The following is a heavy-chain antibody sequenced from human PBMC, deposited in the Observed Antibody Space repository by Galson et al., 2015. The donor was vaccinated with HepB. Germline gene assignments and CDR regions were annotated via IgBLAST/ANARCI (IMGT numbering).Heavy chain of an antibody. J-gene: IGHJ4*02. CDR1: RFTFTNYA. Sequence: SLRLSCAASRFTFTNYAMHWVRQAPGKGLEWVAVIWHDGSNKYYADSVKGRFTISRDNFKNTLYLQMNSLRAEDTAVYYCARDGGLWQWHLDYWGQGTLVTVSS. CDR3: ARDGGLWQWHLDY. D-gene: IGHD6-19*01. V-gene: IGHV3-33*01. CDR2: IWHDGSNK.